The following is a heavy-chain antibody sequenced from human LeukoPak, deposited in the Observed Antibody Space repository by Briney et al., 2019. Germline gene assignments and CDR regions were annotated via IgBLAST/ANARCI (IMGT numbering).Heavy chain of an antibody. CDR2: INHSGST. V-gene: IGHV4-34*01. CDR3: ARGSDYYDSSGYPK. D-gene: IGHD3-22*01. J-gene: IGHJ4*02. CDR1: GGSFSGYY. Sequence: PSETLSLTCAVYGGSFSGYYWSWIRQPPGKGLEWIGEINHSGSTNYNPSLKSRVTISVDTSKKQFSLKLSSVTAADTAVYYCARGSDYYDSSGYPKWGQGTLVTVSS.